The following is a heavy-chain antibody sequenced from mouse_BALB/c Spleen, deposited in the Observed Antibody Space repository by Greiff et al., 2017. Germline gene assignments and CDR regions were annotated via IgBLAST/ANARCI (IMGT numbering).Heavy chain of an antibody. D-gene: IGHD2-14*01. CDR3: ARHGKVRPDAMDY. CDR1: GYSITSDYA. V-gene: IGHV3-2*02. Sequence: EVQGVESGPGLVKPSQSLSLTCTVTGYSITSDYAWNWIRQFPGNKLEWMGYISYSGSTSYNPSLKSRISITRDTSKNQFFLQLNSVTTEDTATYYCARHGKVRPDAMDYWGQGTSVTVSS. J-gene: IGHJ4*01. CDR2: ISYSGST.